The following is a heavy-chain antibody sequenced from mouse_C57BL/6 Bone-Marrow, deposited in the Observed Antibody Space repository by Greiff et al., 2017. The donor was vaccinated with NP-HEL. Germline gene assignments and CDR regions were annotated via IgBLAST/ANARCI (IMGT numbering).Heavy chain of an antibody. CDR1: GYTFTSYT. D-gene: IGHD2-1*01. CDR3: APYGILKGY. CDR2: INPSSGYT. J-gene: IGHJ2*01. V-gene: IGHV1-4*01. Sequence: QVQLQQSGAELARPGASVKMSCKASGYTFTSYTMHWVKQRPGQGLEWIGYINPSSGYTKSNQKFKDKATLTAYTSSSTAYMQLSSLTSEDSAVYYCAPYGILKGYWGQGTTLTVSS.